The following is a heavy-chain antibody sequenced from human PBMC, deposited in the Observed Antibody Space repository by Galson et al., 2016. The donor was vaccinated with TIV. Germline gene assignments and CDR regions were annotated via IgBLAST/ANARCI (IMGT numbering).Heavy chain of an antibody. CDR1: GFTFNNYW. Sequence: SLRLSCAVSGFTFNNYWMSWVRQAPGKGLEWVANIKEDGSTIYYVDSVEGRLTISRDNAKNSLYLQMNSLRAEDTAMYYCARDHSYQSFDYWGQGTLVTVSS. J-gene: IGHJ4*02. CDR3: ARDHSYQSFDY. V-gene: IGHV3-7*01. D-gene: IGHD2-2*01. CDR2: IKEDGSTI.